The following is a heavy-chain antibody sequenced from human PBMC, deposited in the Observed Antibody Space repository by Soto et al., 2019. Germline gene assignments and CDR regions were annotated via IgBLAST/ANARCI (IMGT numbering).Heavy chain of an antibody. J-gene: IGHJ5*02. Sequence: SLKVSCPASGGTSSRYAICWVRQAPGQGLEWMGGIIPIFGTANYAQKFQGRVTITADESTSTAYMELSSLRSEDTAVYYGTRDVYGSENWLDPWGKETLVTACS. CDR2: IIPIFGTA. CDR3: TRDVYGSENWLDP. D-gene: IGHD3-10*01. CDR1: GGTSSRYA. V-gene: IGHV1-69*13.